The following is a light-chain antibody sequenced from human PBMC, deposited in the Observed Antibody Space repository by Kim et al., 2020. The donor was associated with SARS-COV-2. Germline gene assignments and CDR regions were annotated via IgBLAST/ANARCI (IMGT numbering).Light chain of an antibody. CDR1: HSVNSNY. CDR2: GAS. CDR3: KQYGSSPRT. V-gene: IGKV3-20*01. Sequence: LSPRERPTLSCRASHSVNSNYLAWYQQKPGQAPRVLIYGASTRATGVPDRFGGSGSGTDFTLTITRLEPEDFAVYFCKQYGSSPRTFGQGTKLEI. J-gene: IGKJ2*01.